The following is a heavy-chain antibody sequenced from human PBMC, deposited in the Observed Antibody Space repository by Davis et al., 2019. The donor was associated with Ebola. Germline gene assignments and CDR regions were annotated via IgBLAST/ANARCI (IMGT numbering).Heavy chain of an antibody. J-gene: IGHJ4*02. V-gene: IGHV1-46*01. D-gene: IGHD6-19*01. CDR3: ARVGYQWNYRAFLDY. CDR2: INPSGGSP. Sequence: ASVTVSCQASLYKFTTSYIYWVRQAPPQGLEWMGMINPSGGSPTYAQKFQGRVTMTRDTSTSTIYMEVTSLSSEDTAVYYCARVGYQWNYRAFLDYWGQGTLVTVSS. CDR1: LYKFTTSY.